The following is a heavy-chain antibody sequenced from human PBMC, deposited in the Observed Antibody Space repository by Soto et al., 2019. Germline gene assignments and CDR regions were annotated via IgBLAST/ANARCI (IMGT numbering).Heavy chain of an antibody. Sequence: SETLSLTCTVSGDSVSSDSFYWSWIRLPPGKALEWIGYISHTGTTSYNPSLQSRVTMSIHTSKNQFSLNLSSVTAADTAIYYSAREGGVLRMSNWLDPWGQGTLVTVSS. J-gene: IGHJ5*02. CDR3: AREGGVLRMSNWLDP. D-gene: IGHD3-3*01. V-gene: IGHV4-61*01. CDR2: ISHTGTT. CDR1: GDSVSSDSFY.